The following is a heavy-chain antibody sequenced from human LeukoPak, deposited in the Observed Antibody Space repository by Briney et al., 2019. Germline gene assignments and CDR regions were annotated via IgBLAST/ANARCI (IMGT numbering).Heavy chain of an antibody. CDR2: INHSGST. CDR3: ARGDRGSYYYDY. CDR1: GGSFSGYY. Sequence: SETLSLTCAVYGGSFSGYYWSWIRQPPGKGLEWIGEINHSGSTNYNPSLKSRVTISVDTSKNQFSLKLSSVTAADTAVYYCARGDRGSYYYDYWGQRTLVTVSS. D-gene: IGHD1-26*01. V-gene: IGHV4-34*01. J-gene: IGHJ4*02.